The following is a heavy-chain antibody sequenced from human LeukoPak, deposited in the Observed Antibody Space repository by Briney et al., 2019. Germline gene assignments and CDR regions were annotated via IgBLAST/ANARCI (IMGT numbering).Heavy chain of an antibody. J-gene: IGHJ4*02. D-gene: IGHD6-13*01. V-gene: IGHV4-34*01. Sequence: SETLSLTCAVYGGSFSGYYWSWIRQPPGKGLEWIGEINHSGSTNYNPSLKSRVTISVDTSKNQFSLKLSSVTAADTAVYYCARGVTSSSWYDYWGQGTLVTVSS. CDR2: INHSGST. CDR3: ARGVTSSSWYDY. CDR1: GGSFSGYY.